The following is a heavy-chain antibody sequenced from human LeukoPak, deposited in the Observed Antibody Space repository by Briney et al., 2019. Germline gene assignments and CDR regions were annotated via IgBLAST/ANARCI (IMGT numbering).Heavy chain of an antibody. Sequence: SVKVSCKASGGTFSSYAISWVRQAPGQGLEWMGGIIPIFGTANYAQKFQGRVTITADESTSTAYMELSSLRSEDTAVYYCVKEGEVVITHRFDSWGQGTLVTVSS. D-gene: IGHD3-22*01. V-gene: IGHV1-69*13. CDR1: GGTFSSYA. J-gene: IGHJ4*02. CDR2: IIPIFGTA. CDR3: VKEGEVVITHRFDS.